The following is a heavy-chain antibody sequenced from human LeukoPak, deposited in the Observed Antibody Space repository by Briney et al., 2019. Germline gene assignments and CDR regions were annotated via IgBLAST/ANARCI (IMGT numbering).Heavy chain of an antibody. CDR1: GYTFISYD. Sequence: ASVKVSCKASGYTFISYDINWVRQATGQGLEWMGWMNPNSGITGYAQKFQGRVSMTRNTSIGTAYMELSSLKSEETAVYYCARGLYYYDSNGRTPYDYWGQGTLVTLSS. D-gene: IGHD3-22*01. CDR3: ARGLYYYDSNGRTPYDY. V-gene: IGHV1-8*01. CDR2: MNPNSGIT. J-gene: IGHJ4*02.